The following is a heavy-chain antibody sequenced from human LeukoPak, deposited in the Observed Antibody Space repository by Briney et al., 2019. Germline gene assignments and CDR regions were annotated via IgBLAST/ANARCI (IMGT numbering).Heavy chain of an antibody. CDR2: MNPNSGNT. CDR3: ARGRGYCSGGSCYRIFDY. Sequence: ASVKVSCKASGYTFTSYDINWVRQATGQGLEWMGWMNPNSGNTGYAQEFQDRVTLTRNTSISTAYMELSSLRSEDTAVYYCARGRGYCSGGSCYRIFDYWGQGTLVTVSS. CDR1: GYTFTSYD. D-gene: IGHD2-15*01. J-gene: IGHJ4*02. V-gene: IGHV1-8*01.